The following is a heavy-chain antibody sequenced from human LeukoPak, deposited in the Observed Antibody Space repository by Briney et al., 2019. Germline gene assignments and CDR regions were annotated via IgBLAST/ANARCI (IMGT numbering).Heavy chain of an antibody. V-gene: IGHV5-10-1*01. CDR1: GYSFTTYW. CDR2: IDPSDSYT. Sequence: GESLKISCRGSGYSFTTYWIGWVRQMPGKGLEWMGRIDPSDSYTNYSPSFQGHVTISADKSISTAYLQWSSLKASDTAMYYCARRIAAAGTSWDWFDPWGQGTLVTVSS. J-gene: IGHJ5*02. CDR3: ARRIAAAGTSWDWFDP. D-gene: IGHD6-13*01.